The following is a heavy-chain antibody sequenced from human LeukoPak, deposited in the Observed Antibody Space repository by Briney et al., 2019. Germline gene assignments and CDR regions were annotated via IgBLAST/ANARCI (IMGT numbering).Heavy chain of an antibody. V-gene: IGHV3-21*01. D-gene: IGHD3-22*01. CDR2: ISSSSIYI. Sequence: GGSLRLSCAASGFTFRSYTMNWVRQAPGKGLEWVSSISSSSIYIYYAVSVKGRFTISRDNAKNSLYLQMNSLRAEDTAVYYCATDGDGYYDYWGQGTLVTVSS. CDR3: ATDGDGYYDY. J-gene: IGHJ4*02. CDR1: GFTFRSYT.